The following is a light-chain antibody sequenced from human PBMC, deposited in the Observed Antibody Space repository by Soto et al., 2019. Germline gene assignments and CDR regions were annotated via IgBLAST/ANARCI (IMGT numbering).Light chain of an antibody. CDR2: TAS. CDR1: QGVNW. J-gene: IGKJ5*01. V-gene: IGKV1-12*01. CDR3: QQAMSFPIT. Sequence: DIQMTQSPSSVSASVGDRVTITCRASQGVNWLAWYQQKPGKAPNLLIYTASNLQRGVPSRFSGSGSGTDFTLTISSLQPEDFATYYCQQAMSFPITFGQGTRLEIK.